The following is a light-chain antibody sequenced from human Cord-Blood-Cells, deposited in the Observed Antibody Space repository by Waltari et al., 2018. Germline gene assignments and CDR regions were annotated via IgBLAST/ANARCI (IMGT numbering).Light chain of an antibody. CDR2: GAS. CDR1: QSVSSN. J-gene: IGKJ1*01. CDR3: QQYNNWPRT. V-gene: IGKV3-15*01. Sequence: EIVMTQSPATLSVSPGGRATLSCRASQSVSSNLAWYQQKPGQAPRLLIYGASTSATGIPARFSGSGSGTEFTLTISSLQSEDFAVYYCQQYNNWPRTFGQGTKVEIK.